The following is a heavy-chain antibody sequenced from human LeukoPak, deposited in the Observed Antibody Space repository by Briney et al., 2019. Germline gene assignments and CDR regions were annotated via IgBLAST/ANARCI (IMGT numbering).Heavy chain of an antibody. D-gene: IGHD6-13*01. CDR2: ISGSGGST. V-gene: IGHV3-23*01. J-gene: IGHJ4*02. CDR3: ARGDSSSWYDY. Sequence: GGSLRLSCAASGFTFSSYAMSWVRQAPGKGLEWVSAISGSGGSTYYADSVKGRFTISRDNAKNSLYLQMNSLRAEDTAVYYCARGDSSSWYDYWGQGTLVTVSS. CDR1: GFTFSSYA.